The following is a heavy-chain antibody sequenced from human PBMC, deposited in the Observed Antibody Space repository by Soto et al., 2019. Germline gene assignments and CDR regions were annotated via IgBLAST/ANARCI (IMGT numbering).Heavy chain of an antibody. J-gene: IGHJ4*02. V-gene: IGHV1-46*01. CDR3: ARADYYDSSGFYYDC. D-gene: IGHD3-22*01. Sequence: SVKAAGSGAGYICTNRCMQCVQQTPGQGLEWMGIINPSGGSTNYLQKFQGRITMTRDTSTSTVYMELSSLRSEDTAVYFCARADYYDSSGFYYDCWGQGSLVTVSS. CDR2: INPSGGST. CDR1: GYICTNRC.